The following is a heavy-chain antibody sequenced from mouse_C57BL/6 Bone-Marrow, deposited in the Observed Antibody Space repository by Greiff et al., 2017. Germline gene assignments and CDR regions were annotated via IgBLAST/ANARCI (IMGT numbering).Heavy chain of an antibody. Sequence: EVMLVESGPELVKPGASVKMSCKASGYTFTDYNMHWVKQSHGKSLEWIGYINPNNGGTSYNQKFKGKATLTVNKSSSTAYMELRSLTSEDSAVYYCARRRDGVYYFDYWGQGTTLTVSS. V-gene: IGHV1-22*01. CDR3: ARRRDGVYYFDY. J-gene: IGHJ2*01. D-gene: IGHD3-3*01. CDR2: INPNNGGT. CDR1: GYTFTDYN.